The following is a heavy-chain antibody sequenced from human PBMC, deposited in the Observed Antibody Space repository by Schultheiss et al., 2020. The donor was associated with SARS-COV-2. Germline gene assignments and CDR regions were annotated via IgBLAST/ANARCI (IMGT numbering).Heavy chain of an antibody. Sequence: GGSLRLSCAASGFTFSSYAMSWVRQAPGKGLEWVSAISGRGSDTYYADSVKGRFTISRDNSEETLYLQMNSLRAEDTAVYYCARRRDYFDYWAQGTLVTVSS. CDR3: ARRRDYFDY. CDR2: ISGRGSDT. V-gene: IGHV3-23*01. CDR1: GFTFSSYA. J-gene: IGHJ4*02.